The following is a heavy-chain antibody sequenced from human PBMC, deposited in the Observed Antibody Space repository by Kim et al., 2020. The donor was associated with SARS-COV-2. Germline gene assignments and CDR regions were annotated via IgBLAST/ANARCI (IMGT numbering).Heavy chain of an antibody. V-gene: IGHV3-15*01. CDR3: ATLPPLPVAGTYYYGMCV. CDR1: GFTFRNAW. Sequence: GGSLRLSCGASGFTFRNAWMSWVRQAPGKGLEWVGRIKSKTDGGTTDCSAPVKGRFTISRDYSKNTLYLQMSSLRNEDKTVYYCATLPPLPVAGTYYYGMCVWGQGTTVIVSS. J-gene: IGHJ6*02. CDR2: IKSKTDGGTT. D-gene: IGHD2-2*01.